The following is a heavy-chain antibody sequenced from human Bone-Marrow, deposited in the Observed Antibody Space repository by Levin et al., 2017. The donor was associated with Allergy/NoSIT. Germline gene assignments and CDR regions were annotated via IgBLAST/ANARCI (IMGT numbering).Heavy chain of an antibody. CDR1: GLHFSDAW. D-gene: IGHD5-12*01. CDR3: VAYEEVRMRYFDL. J-gene: IGHJ2*01. CDR2: VKSKTHGGTT. V-gene: IGHV3-15*01. Sequence: GGSLRLSCVASGLHFSDAWMSWVRQAPGKGLEWVGRVKSKTHGGTTDFGAPVKGRFSISRDDSKTTLYLQMHSLKTEDTAVYYCVAYEEVRMRYFDLWGRGTLVTVSS.